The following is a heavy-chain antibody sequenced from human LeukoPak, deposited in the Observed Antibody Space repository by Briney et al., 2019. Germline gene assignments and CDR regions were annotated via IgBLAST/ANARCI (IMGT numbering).Heavy chain of an antibody. CDR3: ARDLSTPHYFDY. Sequence: ASVKVSCKASGYTFASYYMHWVRQAPGQGLEWVGIINPSGGSTSYAQKFQGRVTMTRDMSASTVYMELSSLRSEDTAVYYCARDLSTPHYFDYWGQGTLVTVSS. CDR1: GYTFASYY. CDR2: INPSGGST. V-gene: IGHV1-46*01. J-gene: IGHJ4*02.